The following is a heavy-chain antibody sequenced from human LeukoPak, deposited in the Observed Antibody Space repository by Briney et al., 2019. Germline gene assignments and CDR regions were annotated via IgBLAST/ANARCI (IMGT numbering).Heavy chain of an antibody. CDR1: GGSISSSSYY. D-gene: IGHD3-9*01. J-gene: IGHJ2*01. Sequence: SETLSLTCTVSGGSISSSSYYWGWIRQPPGKGLEWIGSIYYSGSTYYNPSLKSRVTISIDTSKNQFSLKLNSVTAADTAVYYCARQYIDILTGYHRGELYWYFDLWGRGTLVTVSS. V-gene: IGHV4-39*01. CDR3: ARQYIDILTGYHRGELYWYFDL. CDR2: IYYSGST.